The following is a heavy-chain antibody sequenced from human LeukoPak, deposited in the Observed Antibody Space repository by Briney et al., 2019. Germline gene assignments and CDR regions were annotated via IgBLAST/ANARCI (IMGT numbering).Heavy chain of an antibody. J-gene: IGHJ4*02. Sequence: PSETLSLTCTVSGFSISSGHYWGWVRQPPGAGLEWIGSVYQSGTTYYNPSLKSRVTTSVDMSKNQCSLRLRPVTAADTAVYYCARIFIRNGYSSYFDCWGQGTLVTVSS. CDR2: VYQSGTT. D-gene: IGHD5-18*01. CDR3: ARIFIRNGYSSYFDC. CDR1: GFSISSGHY. V-gene: IGHV4-38-2*02.